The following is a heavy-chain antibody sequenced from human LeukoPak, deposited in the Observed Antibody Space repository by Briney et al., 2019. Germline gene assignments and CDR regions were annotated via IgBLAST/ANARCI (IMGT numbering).Heavy chain of an antibody. V-gene: IGHV3-20*04. D-gene: IGHD4-11*01. CDR2: INWNGGST. Sequence: GGSLRLSCAASGLTFSNYAMSWVRRAPGKGLEWVSGINWNGGSTGYADSVKGRFTISRDNAKNSLYLQMNSLRAEDTALYYCARSLAGNYGLDYWGQGTLVTVSS. CDR1: GLTFSNYA. J-gene: IGHJ4*02. CDR3: ARSLAGNYGLDY.